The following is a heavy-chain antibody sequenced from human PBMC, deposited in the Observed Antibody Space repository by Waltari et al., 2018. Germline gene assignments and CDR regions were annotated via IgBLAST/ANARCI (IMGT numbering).Heavy chain of an antibody. V-gene: IGHV4-39*07. CDR1: GGSISSSSYS. CDR3: ARVEMARRAED. Sequence: QLKLQESGPGLVKHSETLSLPCTVSGGSISSSSYSLGWIRQPPGKGLEWIGSIYYSGSTYYNPSLKSRVTISVDTSKNQFSLKLSSVTAADTAVYYCARVEMARRAEDWGQGTLVTVSS. D-gene: IGHD6-25*01. CDR2: IYYSGST. J-gene: IGHJ4*02.